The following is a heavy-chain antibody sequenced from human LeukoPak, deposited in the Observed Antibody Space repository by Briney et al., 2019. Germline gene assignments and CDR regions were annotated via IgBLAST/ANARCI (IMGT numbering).Heavy chain of an antibody. V-gene: IGHV3-74*01. CDR1: GFTFSTYW. D-gene: IGHD1-14*01. J-gene: IGHJ2*01. CDR2: IRNDGTTT. Sequence: GGSLRLSCAASGFTFSTYWMHWVRQTPGKGLVWVSSIRNDGTTTNYADSVKGRITISRDNAKNTLYLQMNSLRAEDTAVYYCVRLYKIEGADLWGRGTLVTVSS. CDR3: VRLYKIEGADL.